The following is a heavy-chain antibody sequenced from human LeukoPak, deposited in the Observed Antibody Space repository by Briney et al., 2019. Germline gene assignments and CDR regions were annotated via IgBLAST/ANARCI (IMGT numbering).Heavy chain of an antibody. V-gene: IGHV1-18*01. CDR2: ISAYNGNT. CDR1: GYTFTSYG. D-gene: IGHD3-16*01. J-gene: IGHJ6*03. Sequence: ASVKVSCTASGYTFTSYGISWVRQAPGQGLEWMGWISAYNGNTNYAHKLQGRVTMTTDTSTSTAYMELRSLRSDDAAVYYCARDVGGDVSGVKWDYYYYYYMDVWGKGTTVTVSS. CDR3: ARDVGGDVSGVKWDYYYYYYMDV.